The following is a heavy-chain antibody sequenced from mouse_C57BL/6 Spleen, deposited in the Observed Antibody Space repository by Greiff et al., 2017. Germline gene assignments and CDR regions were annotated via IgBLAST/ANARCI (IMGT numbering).Heavy chain of an antibody. CDR1: GFSFNTYA. CDR3: VRQVPGAMDY. D-gene: IGHD4-1*01. Sequence: EVQLVESGGGLVQPKGSLKLSCAASGFSFNTYAMNWVRQAPGKGLEWVARIRSKSNNYATYYADSVKDRFTISRDDSESMLYLQMNNLKTEDTAMYYCVRQVPGAMDYWGQGTSVTVSS. CDR2: IRSKSNNYAT. V-gene: IGHV10-1*01. J-gene: IGHJ4*01.